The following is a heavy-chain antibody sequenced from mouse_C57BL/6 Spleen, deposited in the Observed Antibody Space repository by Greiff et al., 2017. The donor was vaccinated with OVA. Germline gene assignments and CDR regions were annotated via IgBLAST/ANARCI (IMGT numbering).Heavy chain of an antibody. Sequence: QVQLQQSGAELVRPGASVKLSCKASGYTFTDYYINWVKQRPGQGLEWIARIYPGSGNTYYNEKFKGKATLTADKSSSTAYMQLSSLTSEDSAVYCCARSPYYSNCGFDYWGQGTTLTVSA. CDR1: GYTFTDYY. V-gene: IGHV1-76*01. CDR3: ARSPYYSNCGFDY. D-gene: IGHD2-5*01. J-gene: IGHJ2*01. CDR2: IYPGSGNT.